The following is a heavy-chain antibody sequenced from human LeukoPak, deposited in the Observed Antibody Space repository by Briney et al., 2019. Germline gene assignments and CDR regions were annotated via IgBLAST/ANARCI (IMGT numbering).Heavy chain of an antibody. D-gene: IGHD3-9*01. CDR3: ARGPHHYDILTGYSAARRFDY. Sequence: ASETLSLTCTVSGGSISSSSYYWGWIRQPPGKGLEWIGSIYYSGSTYYNPSLKSRVTISVDTSKNQFSLKLSSVTAADTAVYYCARGPHHYDILTGYSAARRFDYWGQGTLVTVSS. V-gene: IGHV4-39*07. CDR1: GGSISSSSYY. J-gene: IGHJ4*02. CDR2: IYYSGST.